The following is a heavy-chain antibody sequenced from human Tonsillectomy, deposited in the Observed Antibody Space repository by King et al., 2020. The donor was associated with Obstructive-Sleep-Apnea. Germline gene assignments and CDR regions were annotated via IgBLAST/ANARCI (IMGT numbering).Heavy chain of an antibody. CDR2: ISSSSSYI. J-gene: IGHJ5*02. D-gene: IGHD6-19*01. Sequence: VQLVESGGGLVKPGGSLRLSCAASGFTFSSYSMNWVRQAPGKGLEWVSSISSSSSYIYYADSVKGRFTISRDNAKNSLYLQMNSVRAEDTAGYYCAGGGYRGIAVAGTFWFDPWGQGTLVTVSS. CDR1: GFTFSSYS. V-gene: IGHV3-21*04. CDR3: AGGGYRGIAVAGTFWFDP.